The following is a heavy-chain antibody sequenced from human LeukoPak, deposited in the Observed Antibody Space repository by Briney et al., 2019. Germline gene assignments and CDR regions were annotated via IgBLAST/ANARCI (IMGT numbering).Heavy chain of an antibody. CDR3: ATDYDSSGYRPWNFDY. V-gene: IGHV1-24*01. J-gene: IGHJ4*02. D-gene: IGHD3-22*01. CDR2: FDPEDGET. CDR1: GYTLTELS. Sequence: ASVKVSCKVSGYTLTELSMHWVRQAPGKGLEWMGGFDPEDGETIYAQKFQGRVTMTEDTSTDTAYMELSSLRSEDTAVHYCATDYDSSGYRPWNFDYWGQGTLVTVSS.